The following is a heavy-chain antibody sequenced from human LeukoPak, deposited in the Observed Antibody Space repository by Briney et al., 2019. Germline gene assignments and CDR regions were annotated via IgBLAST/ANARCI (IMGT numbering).Heavy chain of an antibody. CDR3: ASFRFSAAADHFY. V-gene: IGHV3-21*01. Sequence: GGSLRLSCAASGFTFSSYSMHWVRQAPGKGLEWVSSISNSSSYIYYADSVKGRFTISRDNAKNTLYLQMNSLRAENTAVYYFASFRFSAAADHFYWGEGALVTVSP. D-gene: IGHD6-13*01. J-gene: IGHJ4*02. CDR2: ISNSSSYI. CDR1: GFTFSSYS.